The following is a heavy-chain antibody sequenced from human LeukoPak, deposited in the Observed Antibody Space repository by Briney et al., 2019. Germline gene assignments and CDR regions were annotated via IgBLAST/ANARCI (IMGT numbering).Heavy chain of an antibody. CDR2: INPNSGGT. CDR3: ARDLGDSGGSYGMDV. J-gene: IGHJ6*02. D-gene: IGHD6-25*01. Sequence: GASVKVSCKASGYTFTGYYMHWVRQAPGQGLEWMGWINPNSGGTNYAQKFQGRVTMTRDTSISKAYMELSRLRSDDKAVYYCARDLGDSGGSYGMDVWGQGTKVTVSS. CDR1: GYTFTGYY. V-gene: IGHV1-2*02.